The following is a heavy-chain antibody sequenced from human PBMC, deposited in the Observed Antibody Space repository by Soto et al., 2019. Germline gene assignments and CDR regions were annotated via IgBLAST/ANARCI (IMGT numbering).Heavy chain of an antibody. V-gene: IGHV4-34*01. J-gene: IGHJ4*02. CDR2: INHSGST. Sequence: QVQLQQWGAGLLKPSETLSLTCAVYGGSFSGYSWSWIRQPPGKGLEWIGEINHSGSTNYNPSLKSRVTISVDTSKNQFSLKLSSVTAADTAVYYCARGYDSSGYYYFFDYWGQGTLVTVSS. D-gene: IGHD3-22*01. CDR3: ARGYDSSGYYYFFDY. CDR1: GGSFSGYS.